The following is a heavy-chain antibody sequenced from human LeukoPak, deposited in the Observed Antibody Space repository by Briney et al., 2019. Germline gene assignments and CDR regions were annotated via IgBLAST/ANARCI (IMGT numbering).Heavy chain of an antibody. CDR1: GGTFSSYA. Sequence: ASVKVSCKASGGTFSSYAISWVRQAPGQGLEWMGGIIPIFGTANYAQKFQGRVTITTDESTSTAYMELSSLRSEGTAVYYCAREAAAGPPYYYYYYMDVWGKGTTVTVSS. J-gene: IGHJ6*03. CDR2: IIPIFGTA. D-gene: IGHD6-13*01. V-gene: IGHV1-69*05. CDR3: AREAAAGPPYYYYYYMDV.